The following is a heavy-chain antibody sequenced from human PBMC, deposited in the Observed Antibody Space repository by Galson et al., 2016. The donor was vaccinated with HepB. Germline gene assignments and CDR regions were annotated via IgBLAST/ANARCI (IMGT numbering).Heavy chain of an antibody. V-gene: IGHV3-23*01. Sequence: SLRLSCAASGFSFSNSGMSWVRQAPGRGLEWVSGITRSGDVTHYADFVKGRFTISRDNSKNTPYLYMNNLTAGDTAIYYCGKNGGFDYWGQGALVTVSS. CDR1: GFSFSNSG. J-gene: IGHJ4*02. CDR3: GKNGGFDY. D-gene: IGHD3-16*01. CDR2: ITRSGDVT.